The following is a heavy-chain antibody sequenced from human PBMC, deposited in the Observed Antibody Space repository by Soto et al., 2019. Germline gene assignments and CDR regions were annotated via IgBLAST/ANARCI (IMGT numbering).Heavy chain of an antibody. J-gene: IGHJ6*02. V-gene: IGHV3-21*01. CDR3: ARERDCSSTSCYPDGPYGMDV. Sequence: EVQPVESGGGLVKPGGSLRLSCAASGFTFSSYSMNWVRQAPGKGLECVSSISSSSSYIYYADSVKGRFTISRDNAKNSLYLQMTSLRAEDTAVYYCARERDCSSTSCYPDGPYGMDVWGQGTTVTVSS. CDR1: GFTFSSYS. D-gene: IGHD2-2*01. CDR2: ISSSSSYI.